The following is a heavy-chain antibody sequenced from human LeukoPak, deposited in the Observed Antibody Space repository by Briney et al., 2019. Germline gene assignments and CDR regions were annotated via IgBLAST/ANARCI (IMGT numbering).Heavy chain of an antibody. CDR3: AREGQWLPDWFDP. J-gene: IGHJ5*02. CDR1: GGSISGYY. Sequence: PSETLSLTCSVSGGSISGYYWSWVRQPPGKGLEWIGYISDIGITNYNPSLKSRVTISIDTSKNQFSLKVTSVTAADTAVYYCAREGQWLPDWFDPWVQGTLVTVSS. V-gene: IGHV4-59*01. CDR2: ISDIGIT. D-gene: IGHD6-19*01.